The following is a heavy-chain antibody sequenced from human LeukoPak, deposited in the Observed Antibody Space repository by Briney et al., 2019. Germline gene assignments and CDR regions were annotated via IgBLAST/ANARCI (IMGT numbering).Heavy chain of an antibody. Sequence: GASVKVSCKASGYTFTGYYMHWVRQAPGQGLEWMGWINPNSGGTNYAQKFQGWVTMTRDTSISTAYMELSRLRSDDTAVYYCARVTGEGGSWRQFDAFDIWGQGTMVTVSS. CDR3: ARVTGEGGSWRQFDAFDI. J-gene: IGHJ3*02. CDR1: GYTFTGYY. V-gene: IGHV1-2*04. D-gene: IGHD1-26*01. CDR2: INPNSGGT.